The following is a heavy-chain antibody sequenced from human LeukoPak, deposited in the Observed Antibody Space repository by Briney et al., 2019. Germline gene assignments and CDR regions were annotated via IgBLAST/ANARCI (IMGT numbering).Heavy chain of an antibody. J-gene: IGHJ5*02. CDR3: ARSYDFWSGPPFDP. CDR2: INPNSGGT. V-gene: IGHV1-2*02. CDR1: GYTFTGHY. Sequence: ASVKVSCKASGYTFTGHYMHWVRQAPGQGLEWMGWINPNSGGTKYAQKFQGGVTLTRDTSISTAYMELSRLRCGDTAVYYCARSYDFWSGPPFDPWGQGTLVTVSS. D-gene: IGHD3-3*01.